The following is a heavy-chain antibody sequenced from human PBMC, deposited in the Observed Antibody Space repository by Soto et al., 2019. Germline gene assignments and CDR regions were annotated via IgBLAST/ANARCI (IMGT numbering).Heavy chain of an antibody. CDR1: GGSISSYY. J-gene: IGHJ5*02. D-gene: IGHD3-3*02. CDR3: ASPKIAFYNWFDP. CDR2: IYYSGST. Sequence: PSETLSLPCTVSGGSISSYYWGWIRQPPGKGLEWIGSIYYSGSTYYNPSLKSRVTISVDTSKNQFSLKLSSVTAADTAVYYCASPKIAFYNWFDPWGQGTLVTVSS. V-gene: IGHV4-39*01.